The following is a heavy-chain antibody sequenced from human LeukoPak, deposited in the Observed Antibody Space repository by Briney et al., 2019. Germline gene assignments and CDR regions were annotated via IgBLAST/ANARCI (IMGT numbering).Heavy chain of an antibody. V-gene: IGHV1-3*01. CDR2: INAGNGNT. D-gene: IGHD6-13*01. J-gene: IGHJ3*02. Sequence: ASVKVSCKASAYTFTIYTIYWVRQAPGQRLEWMGWINAGNGNTRYSQNFQGRVTITRDTSATTAYMELSSLRSEDTAVYYCARTTRSWYEDNDAFDIWGQGTTVTVSS. CDR1: AYTFTIYT. CDR3: ARTTRSWYEDNDAFDI.